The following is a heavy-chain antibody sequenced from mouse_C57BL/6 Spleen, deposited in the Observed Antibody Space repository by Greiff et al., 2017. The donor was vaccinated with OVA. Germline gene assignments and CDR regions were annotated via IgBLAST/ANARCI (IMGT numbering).Heavy chain of an antibody. V-gene: IGHV2-6-1*01. CDR3: ARQKYDYDEGFAY. CDR1: GFSLTSYC. CDR2: IWSDGST. Sequence: VMLVESGPGLVAPSHSLSITCTVSGFSLTSYCVHWVRPPPGKGLELLVVIWSDGSTTYNSALKSKLSISEDNSKSQVYIKMNSLQTVDTAMYYCARQKYDYDEGFAYWGQGTLVTVSA. J-gene: IGHJ3*01. D-gene: IGHD2-4*01.